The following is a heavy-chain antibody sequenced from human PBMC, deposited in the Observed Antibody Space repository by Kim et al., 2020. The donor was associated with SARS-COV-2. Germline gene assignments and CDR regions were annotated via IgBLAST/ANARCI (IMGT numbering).Heavy chain of an antibody. CDR3: ARDDQNYCTNGVCSTYYYGMDV. D-gene: IGHD2-8*01. CDR1: GGTFSSYA. V-gene: IGHV1-69*13. J-gene: IGHJ6*02. CDR2: IIPIFGTA. Sequence: SVKVSCKASGGTFSSYAISWVRQAPGQGLEWMGGIIPIFGTANYAQKFQGRVTITADESTSTAYMELSSLRSEDTAVYYCARDDQNYCTNGVCSTYYYGMDVWGQGTTVTVSS.